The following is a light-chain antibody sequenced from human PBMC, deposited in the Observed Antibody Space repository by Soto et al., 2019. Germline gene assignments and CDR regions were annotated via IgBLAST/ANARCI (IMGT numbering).Light chain of an antibody. V-gene: IGKV3-11*01. Sequence: EIVLTQYPGTLALSPGERATLSCRASQSVSSSYLAWYQQKPGQAPRLLIYDASNRATGIPARFSGSGSGTDFTLTISSLEPEDFAVYYCQQRSNWPITFGQGTRLEI. J-gene: IGKJ5*01. CDR1: QSVSSSY. CDR2: DAS. CDR3: QQRSNWPIT.